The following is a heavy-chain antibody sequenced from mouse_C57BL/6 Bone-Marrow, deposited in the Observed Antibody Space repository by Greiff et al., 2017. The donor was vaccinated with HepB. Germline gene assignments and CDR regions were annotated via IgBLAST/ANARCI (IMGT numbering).Heavy chain of an antibody. J-gene: IGHJ4*01. V-gene: IGHV1-81*01. CDR1: GYTFTSYG. CDR2: IYPRSGNT. D-gene: IGHD1-1*01. Sequence: VQLQQSGAELARPGASVKLSCKASGYTFTSYGISWVKQRTGKGLEWIGEIYPRSGNTYYNEKFKGKATLTADKSSSTAYMELRSLTSEDSAVYFCRITTVVGKYYAMDYWGQGTSVTVSS. CDR3: RITTVVGKYYAMDY.